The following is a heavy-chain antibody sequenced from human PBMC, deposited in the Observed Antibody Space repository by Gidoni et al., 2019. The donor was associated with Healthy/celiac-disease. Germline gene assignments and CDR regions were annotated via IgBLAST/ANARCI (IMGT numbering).Heavy chain of an antibody. V-gene: IGHV3-53*01. CDR1: GFTFSSNY. CDR3: ARGSEDYYGMDV. J-gene: IGHJ6*02. D-gene: IGHD2-15*01. Sequence: EVQLVESGGGLIQPGGSLRLPCAASGFTFSSNYMNWVRQAPGKGLEWFSVIYSGGSTYYADSVKGRFTISRDNSKNTLYLQMNSLRAEDTAVYYCARGSEDYYGMDVWGQGTTATVSS. CDR2: IYSGGST.